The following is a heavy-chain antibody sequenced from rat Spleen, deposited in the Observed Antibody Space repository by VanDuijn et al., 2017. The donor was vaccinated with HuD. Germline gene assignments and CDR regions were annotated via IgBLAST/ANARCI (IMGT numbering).Heavy chain of an antibody. CDR3: ARWGILVMDA. J-gene: IGHJ4*01. CDR2: INTGSGGT. CDR1: GYTFTSYY. V-gene: IGHV1-43*01. D-gene: IGHD1-7*01. Sequence: QVQLQQSGAELAKPGSSVKISCKASGYTFTSYYISWIKQTTGQGLEYIGYINTGSGGTNYNEKFKAKATFTVDKSSSTAFMQLSSLTPDDSAVYYCARWGILVMDAWGQGASVTVSS.